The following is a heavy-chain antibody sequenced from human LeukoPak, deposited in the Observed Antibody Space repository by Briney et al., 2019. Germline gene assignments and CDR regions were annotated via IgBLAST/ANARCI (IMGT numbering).Heavy chain of an antibody. J-gene: IGHJ4*02. D-gene: IGHD1-26*01. CDR2: INHSGST. Sequence: PSETLSLTCAVYGGSFSGYYWSWIRQPPGKGLEWIGEINHSGSTNYNPSLKSRATISVDTSKNQFSLKLSSVTAADTAVYYCASESASGGDYWGQGTLVTVSS. CDR3: ASESASGGDY. V-gene: IGHV4-34*01. CDR1: GGSFSGYY.